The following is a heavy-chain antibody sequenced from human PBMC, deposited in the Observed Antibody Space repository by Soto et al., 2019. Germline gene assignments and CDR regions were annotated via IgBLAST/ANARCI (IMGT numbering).Heavy chain of an antibody. J-gene: IGHJ4*02. CDR1: GFTFSSHW. V-gene: IGHV3-7*01. CDR3: ARGDNPEY. CDR2: INEDGSEK. D-gene: IGHD1-1*01. Sequence: EVQLVESGGGLVQPGGSLRLSCAASGFTFSSHWMTWVRQAPGKGLEWVANINEDGSEKYYVDSVKGRFTISRDNAKNSLDLQMDSLRAEDAALFYCARGDNPEYWGQGTLVTVSS.